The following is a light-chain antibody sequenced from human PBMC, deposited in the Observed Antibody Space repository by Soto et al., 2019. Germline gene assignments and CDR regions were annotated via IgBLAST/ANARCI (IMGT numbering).Light chain of an antibody. V-gene: IGKV1-5*01. CDR3: QQYNSDFPA. J-gene: IGKJ3*01. CDR1: QRISSW. CDR2: DAS. Sequence: DIQMTQSPSTLSASVGDRVTITCRASQRISSWLAWYQQKPGKAPKLLIYDASSLESGVPSRFSGSGSGTEFTLTISSLQPDDFATYYCQQYNSDFPAFGPGTKVDIK.